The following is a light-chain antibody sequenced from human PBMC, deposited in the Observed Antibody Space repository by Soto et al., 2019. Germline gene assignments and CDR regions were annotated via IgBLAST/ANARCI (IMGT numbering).Light chain of an antibody. Sequence: DIQMTQSPSSVSASVGDRVTITCRASQGISTWLAWYQQKPGKAPKLLIYAASSLQSGCPSRFSGSGSGTDFTLTISSLQTEDFEIDYCHQANSFPRTVGGGTKVEIK. V-gene: IGKV1-12*01. CDR3: HQANSFPRT. J-gene: IGKJ4*01. CDR2: AAS. CDR1: QGISTW.